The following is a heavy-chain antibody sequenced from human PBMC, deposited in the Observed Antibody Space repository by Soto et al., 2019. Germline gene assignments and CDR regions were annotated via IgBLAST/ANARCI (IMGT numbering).Heavy chain of an antibody. CDR1: GFTFSSYW. CDR2: IKQDGSEK. Sequence: GGSLRLSCAASGFTFSSYWMSWVRQAPGKGLEWVANIKQDGSEKYYVDSVKGRFTISRDNAKNSLYLQMNSLRAEDTAVYYCARDKTIYDSSGYDAFDIWGQGTMVTVSS. V-gene: IGHV3-7*03. CDR3: ARDKTIYDSSGYDAFDI. D-gene: IGHD3-22*01. J-gene: IGHJ3*02.